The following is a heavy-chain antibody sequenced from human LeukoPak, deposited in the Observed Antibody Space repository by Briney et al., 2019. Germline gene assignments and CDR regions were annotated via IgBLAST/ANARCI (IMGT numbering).Heavy chain of an antibody. D-gene: IGHD2-8*02. Sequence: GGSLRLSCVASGFTFSNHAMTWVRQAPGKGLEWVSAISASGVDTFYAPSVKGRFTISRDNTKNTLYLQINSLRAEDTAIYYCAKDVWWSVSWGQGTLVTVSS. CDR2: ISASGVDT. CDR1: GFTFSNHA. V-gene: IGHV3-23*01. CDR3: AKDVWWSVS. J-gene: IGHJ5*02.